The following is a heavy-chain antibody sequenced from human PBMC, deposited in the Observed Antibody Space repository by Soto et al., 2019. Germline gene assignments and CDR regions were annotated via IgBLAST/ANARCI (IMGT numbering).Heavy chain of an antibody. CDR2: INAGNGNT. V-gene: IGHV1-3*05. CDR1: GYTFTSYA. D-gene: IGHD4-17*01. J-gene: IGHJ3*02. CDR3: ARDYGDPDDAFDI. Sequence: QVQLVQSGAEEKKPGASVKVSCKASGYTFTSYAMHWVRQAPGQRLEWMGWINAGNGNTKYSQKFQGRVTITRDTXASTAYMELSSLRSEDTAVYYCARDYGDPDDAFDIWGQGTMVTVSS.